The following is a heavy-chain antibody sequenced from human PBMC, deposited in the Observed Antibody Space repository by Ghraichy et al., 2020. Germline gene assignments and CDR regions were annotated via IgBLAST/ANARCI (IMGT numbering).Heavy chain of an antibody. D-gene: IGHD3-16*02. CDR1: GYSISSGYY. J-gene: IGHJ4*02. CDR3: ARSDSFRLAGMYYFDY. Sequence: ESLNISCTVSGYSISSGYYWGWIRQPPGKGLEWIGAIFHSGTTYYKTSLKSRITISVDTSKNQFSLKLSSVTAADTAVYFCARSDSFRLAGMYYFDYWGQGTQVTGSS. V-gene: IGHV4-38-2*02. CDR2: IFHSGTT.